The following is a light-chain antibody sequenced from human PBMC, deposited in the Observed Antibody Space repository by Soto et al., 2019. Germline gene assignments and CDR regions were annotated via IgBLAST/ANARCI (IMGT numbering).Light chain of an antibody. CDR3: SSYTSSARV. CDR1: SSDVGGYNY. J-gene: IGLJ1*01. V-gene: IGLV2-14*01. CDR2: EVS. Sequence: QSALTQPASVSGSPGQSITISCTGTSSDVGGYNYVSWYQQHPGTAPKLMIYEVSNRPSGVSNRFSGSKSGNTASLTISGLQAEEEADYYCSSYTSSARVFGTGTKLTVL.